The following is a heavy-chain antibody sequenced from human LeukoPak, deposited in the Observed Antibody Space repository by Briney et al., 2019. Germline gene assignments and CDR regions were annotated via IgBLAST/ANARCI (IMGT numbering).Heavy chain of an antibody. V-gene: IGHV1-69*13. CDR3: ARESGGTSGYYYYYMDV. Sequence: GASVKVSCKASGGTFSSYAISWVRQAPGQGLEWMGGIIPIFGTANYAQKFQGRVTITAYESTSTAYMELSSLRSEDTAVYYCARESGGTSGYYYYYMDVWGKGTTVTISS. CDR1: GGTFSSYA. J-gene: IGHJ6*03. D-gene: IGHD3-16*01. CDR2: IIPIFGTA.